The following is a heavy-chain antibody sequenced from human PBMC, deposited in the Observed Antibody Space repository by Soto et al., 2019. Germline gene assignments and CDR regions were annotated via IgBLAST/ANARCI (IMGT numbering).Heavy chain of an antibody. Sequence: SETLSLTCTVSGGSISSSSYYWGWIRQPPGKGLEWIGSIYYSGSTYYNPSLKSRVTISVDTSKNQFSLKLSSVTAADTAVYYCARQPTMVGHYYYYGMDVWGQGTTVTVYS. V-gene: IGHV4-39*01. CDR3: ARQPTMVGHYYYYGMDV. CDR1: GGSISSSSYY. D-gene: IGHD2-15*01. J-gene: IGHJ6*02. CDR2: IYYSGST.